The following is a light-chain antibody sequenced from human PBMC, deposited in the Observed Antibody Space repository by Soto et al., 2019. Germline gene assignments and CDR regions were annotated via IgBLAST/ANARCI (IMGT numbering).Light chain of an antibody. CDR3: SSYTRSTLDVV. J-gene: IGLJ2*01. V-gene: IGLV2-14*03. CDR2: DVS. CDR1: SSDVGGYNS. Sequence: QSVLTQPASVSGSPGQSITISCTGTSSDVGGYNSVSWYQHHPGKAPKLIIYDVSHRPSGVSDRFSGSTSGNTASLTISGLHAEDDADYYCSSYTRSTLDVVFGGGTKLTVL.